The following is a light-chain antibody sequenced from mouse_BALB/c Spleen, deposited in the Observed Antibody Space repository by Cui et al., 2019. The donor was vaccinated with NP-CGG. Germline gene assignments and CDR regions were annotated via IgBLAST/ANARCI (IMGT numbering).Light chain of an antibody. CDR1: TGAVTTSNY. CDR2: GTN. Sequence: AVVTQESVLTTSPGETVTLTCRSSTGAVTTSNYANWVQEKPDHLFTGLIGGTNNRAPGVTARFSGSLIGDKAALTITGAQTEDEAIYFCALWYSNHWVFGGGTKLTVL. CDR3: ALWYSNHWV. V-gene: IGLV1*01. J-gene: IGLJ1*01.